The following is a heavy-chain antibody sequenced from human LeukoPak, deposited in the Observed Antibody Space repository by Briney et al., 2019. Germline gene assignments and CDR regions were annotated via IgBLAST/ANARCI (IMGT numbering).Heavy chain of an antibody. V-gene: IGHV4-59*01. CDR2: ICNSGVT. CDR1: GGSFSGYY. D-gene: IGHD2-2*01. Sequence: PSETLSLTCAVYGGSFSGYYWSWIRQPPGKGLEWIGYICNSGVTNYNPSLKSRVTISVDTSKSQFSLKLSSVTAADTAVYYCARAPGYCSSTNCYSWFDPWGQGTLVTVSS. J-gene: IGHJ5*02. CDR3: ARAPGYCSSTNCYSWFDP.